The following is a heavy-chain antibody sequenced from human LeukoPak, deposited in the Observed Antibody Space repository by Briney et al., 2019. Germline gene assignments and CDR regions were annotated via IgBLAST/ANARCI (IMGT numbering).Heavy chain of an antibody. Sequence: GGSLRLSCAASGFTVSSNYMSWVRQAPGKGLEWVSVIYSGGSTYYADSVKGRFTISRGNSKNTLYLQVNSLRAEDTAVYYCAKIGGVGSGSFAFDIWGQGTMVTVSS. CDR3: AKIGGVGSGSFAFDI. J-gene: IGHJ3*02. D-gene: IGHD3-10*01. CDR2: IYSGGST. V-gene: IGHV3-53*01. CDR1: GFTVSSNY.